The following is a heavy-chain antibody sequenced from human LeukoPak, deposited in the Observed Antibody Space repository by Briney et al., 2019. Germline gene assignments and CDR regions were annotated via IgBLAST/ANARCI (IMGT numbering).Heavy chain of an antibody. D-gene: IGHD6-13*01. J-gene: IGHJ4*02. V-gene: IGHV3-21*01. CDR2: ISSSSSYI. CDR3: ARVVGPEAAALD. CDR1: GFTLSSHT. Sequence: PGGSLRLSCAASGFTLSSHTMNWVRQAPGRGLEWVSAISSSSSYIYYADSVKGRFTISRDNAKNSLYLQMNSLRAEDTAVYYCARVVGPEAAALDWGQGTLVTVSS.